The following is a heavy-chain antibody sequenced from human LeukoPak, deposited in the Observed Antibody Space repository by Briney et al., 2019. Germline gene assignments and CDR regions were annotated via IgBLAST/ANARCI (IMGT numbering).Heavy chain of an antibody. J-gene: IGHJ4*02. CDR3: ARDSGIAAAGTFPLAC. V-gene: IGHV4-34*01. CDR2: INHSGST. Sequence: SETLSLTCAVYGGSFSGYYWSWIRQPPGKGLEWIGEINHSGSTNYNPSLKSRVTISVDTSKNQFSLKLSSVTAADTAVYYCARDSGIAAAGTFPLACWGQGTLVTVSS. D-gene: IGHD6-13*01. CDR1: GGSFSGYY.